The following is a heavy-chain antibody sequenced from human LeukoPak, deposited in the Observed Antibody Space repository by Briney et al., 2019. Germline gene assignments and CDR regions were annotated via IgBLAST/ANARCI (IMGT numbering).Heavy chain of an antibody. CDR3: ARGRYCSGGSCYLPYFDY. CDR1: GFTFSSYG. J-gene: IGHJ4*02. CDR2: IWYDGSNK. V-gene: IGHV3-33*01. Sequence: QPGRSLRLSCAASGFTFSSYGMHWVRQAPGKGLEWVAVIWYDGSNKYYADSVKGRFTISRDNSKNTLYLQMNSLRAEDTAVYYCARGRYCSGGSCYLPYFDYWGQGTLVTVSS. D-gene: IGHD2-15*01.